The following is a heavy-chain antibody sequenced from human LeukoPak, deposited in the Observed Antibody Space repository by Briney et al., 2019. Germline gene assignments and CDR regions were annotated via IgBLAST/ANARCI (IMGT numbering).Heavy chain of an antibody. D-gene: IGHD3-16*01. CDR1: GGSISSSSYY. J-gene: IGHJ6*03. CDR2: IYTSGST. V-gene: IGHV4-61*02. Sequence: PSETLSLTCTVSGGSISSSSYYWSWIRQPAGKGLEWIGRIYTSGSTNYNPSLKSRVTMSVDTSKNQFSLKLSSVTAADTAVYYCARDLYASKAYYYYYYMDVWGKGTTVTISS. CDR3: ARDLYASKAYYYYYYMDV.